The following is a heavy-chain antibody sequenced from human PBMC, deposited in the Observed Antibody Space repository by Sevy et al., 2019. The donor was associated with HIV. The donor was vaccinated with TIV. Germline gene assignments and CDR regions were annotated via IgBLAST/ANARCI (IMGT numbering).Heavy chain of an antibody. CDR1: GYTLTQLS. D-gene: IGHD3-3*01. Sequence: AFVKVSCKVSGYTLTQLSMHWVRQAPGKGLEWLGSFDPEDGERIYAQKFQGRFTMTEETSTDTAYMELSSLRSEDTAIYYCATGREYYEGNSGYFDYWGQGTLVTVSS. CDR2: FDPEDGER. J-gene: IGHJ4*02. V-gene: IGHV1-24*01. CDR3: ATGREYYEGNSGYFDY.